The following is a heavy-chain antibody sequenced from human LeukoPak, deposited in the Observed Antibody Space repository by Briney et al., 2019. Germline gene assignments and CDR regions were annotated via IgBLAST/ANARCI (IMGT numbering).Heavy chain of an antibody. J-gene: IGHJ4*02. Sequence: SETLSLTCTVSGGSISSYYWSWIRQPAGKGLEWIGRIYTSGSTNYNPSLKSRVTMSVDTSKNQFSLKLTSVTAADTAVYYCARGSGFYGSYYFDYWGQGTLVTVSS. CDR1: GGSISSYY. CDR3: ARGSGFYGSYYFDY. V-gene: IGHV4-4*07. CDR2: IYTSGST. D-gene: IGHD2/OR15-2a*01.